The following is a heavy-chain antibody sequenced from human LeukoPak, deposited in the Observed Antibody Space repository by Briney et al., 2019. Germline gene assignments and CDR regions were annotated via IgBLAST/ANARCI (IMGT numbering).Heavy chain of an antibody. D-gene: IGHD6-13*01. V-gene: IGHV1-69*06. CDR2: IIPIFGTA. CDR1: GGTLSSYA. J-gene: IGHJ4*02. Sequence: WASVKVSCKASGGTLSSYAISWVRQAPGQGLEWMGGIIPIFGTANYAQKFQGRVTITADKSTRTAYMELSSLRSEDTAVYYCACLREGSSWYGYWGQGTLVTVSS. CDR3: ACLREGSSWYGY.